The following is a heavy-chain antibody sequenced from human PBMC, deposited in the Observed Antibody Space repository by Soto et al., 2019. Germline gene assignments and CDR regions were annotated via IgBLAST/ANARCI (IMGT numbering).Heavy chain of an antibody. D-gene: IGHD2-21*02. Sequence: QITLKESGPTLVKPTQTLTLTCTFSGFSLSTTEEGVGWIRQPPGKAPEWLALIYWDDDKRYSPSLKTRLTITKDTSKNQVVLTVTNVDPVDTATYYCVHGSCFGADCYPNPYFDFWGQGILVTVSS. V-gene: IGHV2-5*02. CDR1: GFSLSTTEEG. J-gene: IGHJ4*02. CDR3: VHGSCFGADCYPNPYFDF. CDR2: IYWDDDK.